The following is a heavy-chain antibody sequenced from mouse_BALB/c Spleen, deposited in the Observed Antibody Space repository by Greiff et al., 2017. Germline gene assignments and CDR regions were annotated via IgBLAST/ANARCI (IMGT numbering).Heavy chain of an antibody. D-gene: IGHD1-1*01. V-gene: IGHV3-2*02. CDR3: ARDYYGSSYDWYFDV. CDR1: GYSITSDYA. CDR2: ISYSGST. Sequence: EVMLVESGPGLVKPSQSLSLTCTVTGYSITSDYAWNWIRQFPGNKLEWMGYISYSGSTSYNPSLKSRISITRDTSKNQFFLQLNSVTTEDTATYYCARDYYGSSYDWYFDVWGAGTTVTVSS. J-gene: IGHJ1*01.